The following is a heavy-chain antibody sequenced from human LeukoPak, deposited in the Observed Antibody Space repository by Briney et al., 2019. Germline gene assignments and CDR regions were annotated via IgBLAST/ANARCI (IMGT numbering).Heavy chain of an antibody. CDR1: GFTFSTSW. CDR2: IKQDGSDT. Sequence: GGSLRLSCAASGFTFSTSWMTWVRQAPGRGLEWVANIKQDGSDTHYVGSVEGRFTVSRDNAKNSLYLQMNSLRAEVTAVYFCARDPYSGNYGAFDIWGQGTMVSVSS. J-gene: IGHJ3*02. D-gene: IGHD1-26*01. CDR3: ARDPYSGNYGAFDI. V-gene: IGHV3-7*05.